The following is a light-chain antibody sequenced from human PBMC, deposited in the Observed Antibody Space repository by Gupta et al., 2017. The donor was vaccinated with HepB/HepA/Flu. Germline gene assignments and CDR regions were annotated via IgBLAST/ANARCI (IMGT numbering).Light chain of an antibody. Sequence: QSTLTQPASVSGSPGQSIPISCSGTSSDLGSYNYVSWYQQHPGKAPKIIISDVSHRPSGVSDRFSGSKSANTASLTISGLQAEDEADYYCTSYSSSNVWVFGGGTKLTVL. J-gene: IGLJ3*02. CDR1: SSDLGSYNY. V-gene: IGLV2-14*03. CDR3: TSYSSSNVWV. CDR2: DVS.